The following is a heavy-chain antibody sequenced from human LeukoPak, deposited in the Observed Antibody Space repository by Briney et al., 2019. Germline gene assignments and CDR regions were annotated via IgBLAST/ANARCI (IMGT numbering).Heavy chain of an antibody. CDR1: GGSISSGGYY. J-gene: IGHJ5*02. D-gene: IGHD3-10*01. Sequence: SQTLSLTCTVSGGSISSGGYYWSWIRQHPGKGLEWIGYIYYSGSTYYNPSLKSRVTISVDTSKNQFSLKLSSVTAADTAVYCCARVKGRWFGELWFDPWGQGTLVTVSS. CDR2: IYYSGST. CDR3: ARVKGRWFGELWFDP. V-gene: IGHV4-31*03.